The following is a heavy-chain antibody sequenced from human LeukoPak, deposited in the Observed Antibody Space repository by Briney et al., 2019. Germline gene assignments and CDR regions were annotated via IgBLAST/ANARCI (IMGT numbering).Heavy chain of an antibody. Sequence: GASVKVSCKASGYTFIDKYIHWVRQAPGRGLEWLGWLNPKSGDTNYAQKFQGRVTMTRDTSISTAYMGLSGLRSDDTAVYYCARVLPGPIQYWGQGTLITVSS. CDR3: ARVLPGPIQY. V-gene: IGHV1-2*02. CDR2: LNPKSGDT. CDR1: GYTFIDKY. D-gene: IGHD2-2*01. J-gene: IGHJ4*02.